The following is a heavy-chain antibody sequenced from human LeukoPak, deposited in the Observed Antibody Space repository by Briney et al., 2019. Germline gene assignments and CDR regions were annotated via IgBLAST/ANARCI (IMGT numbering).Heavy chain of an antibody. D-gene: IGHD5-12*01. CDR3: ARDMGGGYSGYDGPNDAFDI. V-gene: IGHV1-2*02. CDR2: INPNSGGT. CDR1: GYTFTGYY. Sequence: ASVKVSCKASGYTFTGYYMHWVRQAPGQGLEWMGWINPNSGGTNYAQKFQGRVTMTRDTSISTAYMELSKLRSDDTAVYYCARDMGGGYSGYDGPNDAFDIWGQGTMVTVSS. J-gene: IGHJ3*02.